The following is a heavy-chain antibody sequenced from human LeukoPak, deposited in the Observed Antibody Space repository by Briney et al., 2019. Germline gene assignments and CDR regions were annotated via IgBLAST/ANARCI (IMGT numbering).Heavy chain of an antibody. CDR1: GFTFSSYA. V-gene: IGHV3-23*01. CDR2: ISGSGDST. CDR3: AKDRRITGTTRFDY. Sequence: PGGSLRLSCAASGFTFSSYAMSWVRQAPGKGLEWVSAISGSGDSTYYADSVKGRFTISRDDSKNTLYLQMNSLRAEDTAVYYCAKDRRITGTTRFDYWGQGTLVTVSS. D-gene: IGHD1-7*01. J-gene: IGHJ4*02.